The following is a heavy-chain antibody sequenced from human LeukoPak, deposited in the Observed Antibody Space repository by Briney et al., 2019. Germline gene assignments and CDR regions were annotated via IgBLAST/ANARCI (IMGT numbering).Heavy chain of an antibody. CDR3: AIPPGYSYAA. V-gene: IGHV3-30*03. CDR2: ISYDGSNK. CDR1: GFTFSRYA. J-gene: IGHJ5*02. D-gene: IGHD5-18*01. Sequence: RGSLRLSCAASGFTFSRYAMSWVRQAPGKGLEWVAVISYDGSNKYYADSVKGRFTISRDNSKNTLYLQMNSLRVEDTAVYYCAIPPGYSYAAWGQGTLVTVSS.